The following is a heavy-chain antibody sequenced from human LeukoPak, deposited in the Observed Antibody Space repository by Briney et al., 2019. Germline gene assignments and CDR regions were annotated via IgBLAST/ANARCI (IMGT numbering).Heavy chain of an antibody. CDR1: GFTFSSYW. V-gene: IGHV3-7*01. J-gene: IGHJ4*02. Sequence: GGSLRLSCAASGFTFSSYWMSWVRQAPGKGLEWVANIKQDGSEKYYVDSVKGRFTISRDNAKNSLYLQMNSLRAEDTAVYYCAKQARYCSSTSCYSFDYWGQGTLVTVSS. D-gene: IGHD2-2*02. CDR3: AKQARYCSSTSCYSFDY. CDR2: IKQDGSEK.